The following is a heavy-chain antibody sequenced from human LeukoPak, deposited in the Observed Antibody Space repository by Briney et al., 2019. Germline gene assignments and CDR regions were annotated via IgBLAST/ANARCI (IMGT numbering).Heavy chain of an antibody. V-gene: IGHV4-34*01. CDR2: INHSGST. CDR1: GGSFSGYY. J-gene: IGHJ3*02. D-gene: IGHD3-3*01. CDR3: AREGSQSGVVEDAFDI. Sequence: PSETLSLTCAVYGGSFSGYYWSWIRQPPGKGLEWIGEINHSGSTNYNPSLKSRVTISVDTSKNQFFLKLSSVTAADTAVYYCAREGSQSGVVEDAFDIWGQGTMVTVSS.